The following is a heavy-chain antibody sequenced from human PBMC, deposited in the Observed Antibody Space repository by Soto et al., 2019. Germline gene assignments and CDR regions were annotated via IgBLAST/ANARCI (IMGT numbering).Heavy chain of an antibody. D-gene: IGHD2-21*01. Sequence: EVQLLESGGGLVQPGGSLRLSCAASGFTFSSYAMSWVRQAPGKGLERVSTISGSAINTYYADSVKGRFTFSRDNSKNTLYLQMNSLRAEDTAIYYCAKDLHGDCYIYGPPDYWVQGTLVTVSS. CDR1: GFTFSSYA. CDR2: ISGSAINT. V-gene: IGHV3-23*01. J-gene: IGHJ4*02. CDR3: AKDLHGDCYIYGPPDY.